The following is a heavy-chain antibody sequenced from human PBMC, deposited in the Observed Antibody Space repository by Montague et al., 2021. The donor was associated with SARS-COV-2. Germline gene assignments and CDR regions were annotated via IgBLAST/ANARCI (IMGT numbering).Heavy chain of an antibody. J-gene: IGHJ4*02. V-gene: IGHV3-7*05. CDR3: VRDEFGDPARYDY. CDR2: ISQDGSVI. CDR1: GLTFSRSW. Sequence: SLRLSCAASGLTFSRSWMSWVRQAPGKGLEWLATISQDGSVIYYVDSVRGRFTISRDNAKNSLYLQMNSLRPEDTAVYYCVRDEFGDPARYDYWGQGTLVTVSS. D-gene: IGHD3-10*01.